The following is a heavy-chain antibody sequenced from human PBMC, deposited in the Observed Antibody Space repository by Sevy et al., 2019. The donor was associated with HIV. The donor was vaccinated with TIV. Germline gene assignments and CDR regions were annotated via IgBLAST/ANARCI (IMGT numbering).Heavy chain of an antibody. D-gene: IGHD1-7*01. J-gene: IGHJ6*02. CDR2: INPNSGGT. Sequence: ASVKVSCKASGYTFTGYYMHWVRQAPGQGLEWMGWINPNSGGTNYAQTFQGRVTMTRDTSISTVYMELSRLRSDDTAVYYCARDRELQAGYYYYGMDVWGQGTTVTVSS. CDR3: ARDRELQAGYYYYGMDV. CDR1: GYTFTGYY. V-gene: IGHV1-2*02.